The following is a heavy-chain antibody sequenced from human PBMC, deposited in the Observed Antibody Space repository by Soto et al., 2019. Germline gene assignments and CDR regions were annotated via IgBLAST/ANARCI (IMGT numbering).Heavy chain of an antibody. CDR2: INAGNGNT. Sequence: ASVKVSCKASGYTSTSYAMHWVRQAPGQRLEWMGWINAGNGNTKYSQKFQGRVTITRDTSASTAYMELSSLRSEDTAVYYCAGDVWQWLDPPSYYGMDVWGQGTTVTVSS. J-gene: IGHJ6*02. V-gene: IGHV1-3*01. D-gene: IGHD6-19*01. CDR1: GYTSTSYA. CDR3: AGDVWQWLDPPSYYGMDV.